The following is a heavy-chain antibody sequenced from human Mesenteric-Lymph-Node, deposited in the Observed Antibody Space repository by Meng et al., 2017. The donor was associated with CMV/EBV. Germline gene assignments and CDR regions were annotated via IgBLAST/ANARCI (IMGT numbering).Heavy chain of an antibody. V-gene: IGHV3-49*04. CDR1: GFTFGDYT. Sequence: GGSLRLSCTASGFTFGDYTMNWVRQAPGRGLEWVGFIRSKAYGGTTEYAASVKGRFTISRDDSKSIAYLQMNSLKTEDTAVYYCTRDVFDIWGQGTTVTVSS. CDR2: IRSKAYGGTT. J-gene: IGHJ3*02. CDR3: TRDVFDI.